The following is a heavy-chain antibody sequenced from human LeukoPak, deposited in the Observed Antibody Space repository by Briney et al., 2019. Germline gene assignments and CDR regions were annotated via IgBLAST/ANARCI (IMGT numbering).Heavy chain of an antibody. V-gene: IGHV3-30*04. CDR1: GFTFSTYA. Sequence: GGSLRLSCAASGFTFSTYAMHWVRQAPGKGLQWVALISYDGSIKHYADSVKGRFTISRDNSKNTLYLQMNSPRAEDTAAYYCAKDGNWARFENWGQGTLVTVSS. J-gene: IGHJ4*02. D-gene: IGHD7-27*01. CDR3: AKDGNWARFEN. CDR2: ISYDGSIK.